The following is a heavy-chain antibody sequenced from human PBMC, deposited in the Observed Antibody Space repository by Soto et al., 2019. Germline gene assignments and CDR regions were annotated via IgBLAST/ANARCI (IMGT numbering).Heavy chain of an antibody. D-gene: IGHD6-13*01. CDR3: AAGVAGYSSSWPQFDY. CDR1: GGSISSYY. CDR2: IYYSGST. J-gene: IGHJ4*02. Sequence: SETLSLTCTVSGGSISSYYRSWIRQPPGKGLEWIGYIYYSGSTNYNPSLKSRVTISVDTSKNQFSLKLSSVTAADTAVYYCAAGVAGYSSSWPQFDYWGQGTLVTVSS. V-gene: IGHV4-59*01.